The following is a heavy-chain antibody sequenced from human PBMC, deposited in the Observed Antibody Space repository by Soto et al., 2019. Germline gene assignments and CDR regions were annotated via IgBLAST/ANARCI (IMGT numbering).Heavy chain of an antibody. Sequence: SQTLSLTCAISGDSVSSNSAAWNWIRQSPSRGLEWLGRTYYRSKWYNDYAVSVKSRITINPDTSKNQFSLQLNSVTPEDAAVYYCAREGVVAEQCYYYYGMDVWGQGTTVTVCS. CDR2: TYYRSKWYN. D-gene: IGHD2-15*01. J-gene: IGHJ6*02. V-gene: IGHV6-1*01. CDR3: AREGVVAEQCYYYYGMDV. CDR1: GDSVSSNSAA.